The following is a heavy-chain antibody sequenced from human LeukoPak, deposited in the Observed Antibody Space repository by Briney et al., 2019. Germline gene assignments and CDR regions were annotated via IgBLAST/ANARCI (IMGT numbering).Heavy chain of an antibody. Sequence: GGSLRLSCAASGFTFSSYAMHWVRQAPGKGLEWVAFIRYDGSNKYYADSVKGRFTISRDNSKNTLYLQMNSLRAEDTAVYYCAKTWYSSGWVDYWGQGTLVTVSS. J-gene: IGHJ4*02. CDR2: IRYDGSNK. D-gene: IGHD6-19*01. V-gene: IGHV3-30*02. CDR3: AKTWYSSGWVDY. CDR1: GFTFSSYA.